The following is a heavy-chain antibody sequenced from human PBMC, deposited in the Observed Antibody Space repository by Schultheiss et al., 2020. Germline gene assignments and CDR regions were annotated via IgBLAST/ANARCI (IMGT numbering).Heavy chain of an antibody. V-gene: IGHV4-61*02. CDR1: GGSISSGSYY. CDR3: ARVSYASDWYVAYHMDV. J-gene: IGHJ6*03. Sequence: SETLSLTCTVSGGSISSGSYYWSWIRQPAGKGLEWIGRIYTSGSTNYNPSLKSRVTISVDTSKNQFSLMVRSVTAADTAVYYCARVSYASDWYVAYHMDVWGRGTTVTVSS. D-gene: IGHD3-9*01. CDR2: IYTSGST.